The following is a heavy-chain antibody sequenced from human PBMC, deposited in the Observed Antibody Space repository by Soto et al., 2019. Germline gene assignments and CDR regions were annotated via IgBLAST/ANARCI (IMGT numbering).Heavy chain of an antibody. CDR1: GFPLSTSGMC. V-gene: IGHV2-70*11. D-gene: IGHD3-22*01. CDR2: IDWDDDT. Sequence: SGPTLVNPTQTLTLTCTFSGFPLSTSGMCVSWIRQPPGKALEWLARIDWDDDTYYSTSLKTRLTISKDTSKNQLVLTMTNMDPVHTATYSCARNYYGSSGFLPRGFDPWGQRTLVTVS. CDR3: ARNYYGSSGFLPRGFDP. J-gene: IGHJ5*02.